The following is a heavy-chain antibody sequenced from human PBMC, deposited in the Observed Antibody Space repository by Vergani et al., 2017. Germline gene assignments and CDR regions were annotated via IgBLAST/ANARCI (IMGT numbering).Heavy chain of an antibody. CDR1: GVSMQSGSFY. J-gene: IGHJ5*02. CDR2: VYPSGTT. D-gene: IGHD3/OR15-3a*01. Sequence: QVQLHESGPGLVKPSETLSLICSVSGVSMQSGSFYWTCNRQTAERRLEWMGRVYPSGTTNYNPSLNGRVTIFVDKSKNILSLRLKSVNAADTAVYYCARGETRTDWFDPWGQGTLVTVSS. V-gene: IGHV4-61*02. CDR3: ARGETRTDWFDP.